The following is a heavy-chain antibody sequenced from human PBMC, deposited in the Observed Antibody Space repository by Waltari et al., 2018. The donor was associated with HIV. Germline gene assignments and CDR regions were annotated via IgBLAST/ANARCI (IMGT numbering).Heavy chain of an antibody. J-gene: IGHJ5*02. CDR2: IYHPGST. CDR1: GGSISTYNW. D-gene: IGHD2-21*01. Sequence: QVQLQESGPGQVEPSGTLSLTCAVSGGSISTYNWWPWGRQPPGKGLEWIGEIYHPGSTNYNKSLKSRVTISVDKSKNQFSLELRSVTAADTAVYYCVRVVSDGNGSSWLDPWGQGTLVTVSS. CDR3: VRVVSDGNGSSWLDP. V-gene: IGHV4-4*02.